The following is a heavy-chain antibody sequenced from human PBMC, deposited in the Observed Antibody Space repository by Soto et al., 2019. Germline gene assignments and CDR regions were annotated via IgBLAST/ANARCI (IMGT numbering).Heavy chain of an antibody. V-gene: IGHV3-7*01. D-gene: IGHD1-26*01. CDR1: GFTFSTYW. J-gene: IGHJ5*02. CDR2: IKQDGSEK. Sequence: EVQLVESGGGLVQPGGSLRLSCAASGFTFSTYWMSWVRQAPGKGPEWVASIKQDGSEKYYMDSVKGRFTISKDNAKNSLYLQMNSLRVEDTAVYYCGRDVQATFDPWGQGTLVTVSS. CDR3: GRDVQATFDP.